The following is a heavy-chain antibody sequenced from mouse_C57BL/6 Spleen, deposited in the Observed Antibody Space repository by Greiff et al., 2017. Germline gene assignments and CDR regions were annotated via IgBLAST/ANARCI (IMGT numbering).Heavy chain of an antibody. CDR1: GYAFSSSW. V-gene: IGHV1-82*01. D-gene: IGHD1-1*01. J-gene: IGHJ2*01. Sequence: QVQLQQSGPELVKPGASVKISCKASGYAFSSSWMNWVKQRPGKGLEWIGRIYPGDGDTNYNGKFKGKATLTADKSSSTAYMQLSSLTSEDSAVYCCARSYYGSSRYFDYWGQGTTLTVSS. CDR2: IYPGDGDT. CDR3: ARSYYGSSRYFDY.